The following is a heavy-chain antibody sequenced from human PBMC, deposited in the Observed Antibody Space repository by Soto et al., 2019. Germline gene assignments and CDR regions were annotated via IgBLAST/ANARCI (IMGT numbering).Heavy chain of an antibody. D-gene: IGHD1-1*01. Sequence: QVHLVQSGAEVKKPGASVKVSCKGSGYGFTTYGFTWVRQAPGQGLEWMAWISAHNGNTNYGQKLQGRVTVTRDTSTSTAYMELRSLRSDDTAVYYCARGRYGDYWGQGALVTVSS. CDR2: ISAHNGNT. J-gene: IGHJ4*02. CDR3: ARGRYGDY. V-gene: IGHV1-18*01. CDR1: GYGFTTYG.